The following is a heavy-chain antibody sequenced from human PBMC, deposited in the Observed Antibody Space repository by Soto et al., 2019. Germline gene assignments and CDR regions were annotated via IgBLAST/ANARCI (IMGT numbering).Heavy chain of an antibody. CDR2: ISSSSSYI. D-gene: IGHD5-18*01. CDR1: GFTFSSYS. J-gene: IGHJ4*02. CDR3: ASDQPGYSYGYGLGY. Sequence: EVQLVESGGGMVKPGGSLRLSCAASGFTFSSYSMNWVRQAPGKGLEWVSSISSSSSYIYYADSVKGRFTISRDNPKNSLYLQMNSLRAEDTAVYYCASDQPGYSYGYGLGYWGQGTLVTVSS. V-gene: IGHV3-21*01.